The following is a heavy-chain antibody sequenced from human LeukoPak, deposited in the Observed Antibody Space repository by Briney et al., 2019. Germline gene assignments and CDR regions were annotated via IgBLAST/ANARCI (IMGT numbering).Heavy chain of an antibody. V-gene: IGHV3-30*02. Sequence: PGGSLRLSCAASGFTFSAYGMHWVRPAPGKGLEWVAFIWFDGSNKYYADSVKGRFTISRDNSKNTLYLQMNSLRLEDTAVFYCAKECGGGCSDDYWGQGTPVTVSS. CDR2: IWFDGSNK. CDR3: AKECGGGCSDDY. CDR1: GFTFSAYG. J-gene: IGHJ4*02. D-gene: IGHD2-21*02.